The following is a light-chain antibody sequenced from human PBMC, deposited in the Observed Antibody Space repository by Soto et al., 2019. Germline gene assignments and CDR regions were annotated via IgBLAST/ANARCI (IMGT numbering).Light chain of an antibody. J-gene: IGKJ2*01. CDR3: QQYGTSPRT. CDR1: QSVISTY. CDR2: GAY. V-gene: IGKV3-20*01. Sequence: EIVLTQSPATLSLSPGERATLSCRASQSVISTYLAWYQQKPGQAPRLLIYGAYNRPTGIPDRFTGSGSGTDFTLTISRLQPEDFAVYYCQQYGTSPRTFGQGTKVDIK.